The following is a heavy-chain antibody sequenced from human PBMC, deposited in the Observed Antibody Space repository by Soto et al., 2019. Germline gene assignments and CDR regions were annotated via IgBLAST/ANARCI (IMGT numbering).Heavy chain of an antibody. D-gene: IGHD3-10*01. Sequence: GGSLRLSCAASGFTFSSYGMHWVRQAPGKGLEWVAVISYDGSNKYYADSVKGRFTISRDNSKNTLYLQMNSLRAEDTAVYYCAKDYPRYYYGSGSYYNLYGMDVWGQGTTVTVSS. CDR3: AKDYPRYYYGSGSYYNLYGMDV. V-gene: IGHV3-30*18. J-gene: IGHJ6*02. CDR1: GFTFSSYG. CDR2: ISYDGSNK.